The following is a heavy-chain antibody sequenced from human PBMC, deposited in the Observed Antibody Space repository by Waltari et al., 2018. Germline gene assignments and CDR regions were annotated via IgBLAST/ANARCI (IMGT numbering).Heavy chain of an antibody. CDR2: IYHSGST. CDR3: ARNMTTLTTGAFDV. V-gene: IGHV4-38-2*01. Sequence: QVQLQESGPGLVKPSETLSPTCAVSGSSITSGAYWGWIRQPPGKGLEWIGSIYHSGSTYYNPSLKSRVTISVDTSKNHFSLWLTSVTAADTAVYYCARNMTTLTTGAFDVWGQGTMVTVSS. J-gene: IGHJ3*01. CDR1: GSSITSGAY. D-gene: IGHD4-17*01.